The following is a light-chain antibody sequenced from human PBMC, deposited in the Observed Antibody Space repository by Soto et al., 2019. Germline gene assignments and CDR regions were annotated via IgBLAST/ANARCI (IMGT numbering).Light chain of an antibody. V-gene: IGKV4-1*01. J-gene: IGKJ2*01. CDR1: QRVLYSANNWNY. CDR3: QHYSGWPPV. Sequence: DVLMTQSPDALTFSLRCRCTINCKSSQRVLYSANNWNYLGWYQQKPGQPPKLLIYQTSARATGIPARFSGSGSGTDFTLTIGNLQSEDFALYYCQHYSGWPPVFGQGTKVDIK. CDR2: QTS.